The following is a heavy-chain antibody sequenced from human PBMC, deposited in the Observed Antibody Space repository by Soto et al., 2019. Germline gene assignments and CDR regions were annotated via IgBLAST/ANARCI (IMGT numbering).Heavy chain of an antibody. J-gene: IGHJ3*02. CDR3: AKDFEWGGSHLNHAFDI. D-gene: IGHD1-26*01. V-gene: IGHV3-9*01. CDR2: ISWNSGII. CDR1: GFTFDDYG. Sequence: EMQLVESGGGLVQPGRSLRLSCAASGFTFDDYGMHWVRQAPGKGLEWVSGISWNSGIIDYADSVKGRFTISRDNAKNSLYLQVNSLRAEDTALYYCAKDFEWGGSHLNHAFDIWGQGTVVSVSS.